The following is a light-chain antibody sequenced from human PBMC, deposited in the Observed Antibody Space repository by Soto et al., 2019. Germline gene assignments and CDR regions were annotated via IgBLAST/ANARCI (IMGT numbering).Light chain of an antibody. V-gene: IGKV3-20*01. J-gene: IGKJ1*01. CDR1: QSVSSSY. CDR2: GAS. CDR3: QQYYSFPPT. Sequence: IVMTQSPATLSVSPGERATLSCRASQSVSSSYLAWYQQKPGQAPRLLIYGASSRATGIPDRFSGSGSGTDFTLTISRLEPEDFAVYYCQQYYSFPPTFGQGTKVDIK.